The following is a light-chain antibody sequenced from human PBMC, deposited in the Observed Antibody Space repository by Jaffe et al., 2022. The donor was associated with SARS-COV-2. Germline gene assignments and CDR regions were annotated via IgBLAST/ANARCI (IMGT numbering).Light chain of an antibody. CDR1: QSVSSSY. J-gene: IGKJ4*01. Sequence: EIVLTQSPGTLSLSPGERATLSCRASQSVSSSYLAWYQQKPGQAPRLLIYGASSRATGIPDRFSGSGSGTDFTLTISRLEPEDFAVYYCQQYATSSPGTFGGGSKVEIK. CDR2: GAS. CDR3: QQYATSSPGT. V-gene: IGKV3-20*01.